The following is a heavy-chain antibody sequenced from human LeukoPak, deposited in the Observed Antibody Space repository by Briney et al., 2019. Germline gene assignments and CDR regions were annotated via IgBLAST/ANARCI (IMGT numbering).Heavy chain of an antibody. J-gene: IGHJ6*02. CDR3: ATHDHFVVVPDGDHSHNGLDV. CDR2: FDVEDGER. D-gene: IGHD2-2*01. Sequence: ASVKVSCKVSGDTLSGVSIHWVRQAPGKGLEWMGSFDVEDGERIYAQKFEGRVIMTEDTSTDTAYMEMSRLTSEDTAVYYCATHDHFVVVPDGDHSHNGLDVWGQGTTVTVSS. CDR1: GDTLSGVS. V-gene: IGHV1-24*01.